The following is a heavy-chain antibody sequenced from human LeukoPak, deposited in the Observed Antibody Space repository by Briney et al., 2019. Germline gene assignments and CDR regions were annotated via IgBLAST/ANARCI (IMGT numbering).Heavy chain of an antibody. Sequence: PGGSLRLSCVASGITFSSHVMSWVRQAPGKGLEWGSSISGNGETTYYADSVKGRFTISRDNSKNTLFLQMNSLRAEDTAVYYCAKDLYSGSYYWFDSWGQGTLVTVSS. D-gene: IGHD1-26*01. CDR2: ISGNGETT. CDR1: GITFSSHV. V-gene: IGHV3-23*01. J-gene: IGHJ5*01. CDR3: AKDLYSGSYYWFDS.